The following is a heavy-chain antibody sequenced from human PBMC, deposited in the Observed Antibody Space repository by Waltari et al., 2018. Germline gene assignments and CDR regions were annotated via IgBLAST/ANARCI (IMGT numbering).Heavy chain of an antibody. Sequence: EVQLVQSGAEVKKPGESLKLSCKGSGYSCTSYWLGWVRQMPGKGLEWMGIIYPGDSDTRYSPSFQGQVTISADKSISTAYLQWSSLKASDTAMYYCARSSGLLLDAFDIWGQGTMVTVSS. D-gene: IGHD2-15*01. V-gene: IGHV5-51*01. CDR3: ARSSGLLLDAFDI. CDR2: IYPGDSDT. J-gene: IGHJ3*02. CDR1: GYSCTSYW.